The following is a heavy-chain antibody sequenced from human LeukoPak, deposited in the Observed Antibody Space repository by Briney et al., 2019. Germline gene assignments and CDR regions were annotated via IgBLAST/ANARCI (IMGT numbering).Heavy chain of an antibody. CDR2: IYTSGGT. J-gene: IGHJ4*02. CDR3: ARLSTSPDRYYLDY. CDR1: GDSISSYY. Sequence: SETLSLTCTVTGDSISSYYWSWIRQPPGKGLEWIGYIYTSGGTNYIPSLKGRVTISIDTSKNQFSLKLSSVTAADSAVYYCARLSTSPDRYYLDYWGQGTLVTVSS. V-gene: IGHV4-4*09. D-gene: IGHD6-6*01.